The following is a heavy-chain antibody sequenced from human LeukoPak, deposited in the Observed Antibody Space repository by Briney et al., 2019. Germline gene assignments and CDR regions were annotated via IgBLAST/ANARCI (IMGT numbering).Heavy chain of an antibody. V-gene: IGHV4-61*01. CDR1: GGSVSNSLYY. D-gene: IGHD5-18*01. CDR2: IYYNGDT. CDR3: ARVLRAASWRSYDY. Sequence: SETLSLTCTVSGGSVSNSLYYWSWIRQPPGKGLEWIGYIYYNGDTNYNPSLKSRVIISIDTSSNQFSLRLNSMTAADTAVYYCARVLRAASWRSYDYWGQGSLATVSS. J-gene: IGHJ4*02.